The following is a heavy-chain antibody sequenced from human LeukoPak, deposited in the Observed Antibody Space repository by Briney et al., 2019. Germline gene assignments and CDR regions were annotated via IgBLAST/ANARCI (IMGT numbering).Heavy chain of an antibody. Sequence: GGSLRLSCAASGFTFSSYAMAWVRQAPGKGLEWVSSIFDGGDTKDYADSVKGRFTTSRDNSKNELYLQMNSLTAEDTAVYFCAKDSTMWPHYFDHWGQGSLVIVSS. CDR3: AKDSTMWPHYFDH. J-gene: IGHJ4*02. CDR1: GFTFSSYA. V-gene: IGHV3-23*01. CDR2: IFDGGDTK. D-gene: IGHD2-21*01.